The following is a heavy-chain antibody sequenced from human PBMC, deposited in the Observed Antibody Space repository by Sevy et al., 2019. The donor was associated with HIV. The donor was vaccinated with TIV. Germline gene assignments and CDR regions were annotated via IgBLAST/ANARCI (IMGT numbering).Heavy chain of an antibody. J-gene: IGHJ5*02. CDR1: GFTFSRYS. V-gene: IGHV3-21*01. CDR2: ISSRSTFT. D-gene: IGHD2-2*01. CDR3: AREGVSRSFDP. Sequence: GGSLRLSCAASGFTFSRYSMNWVRQAPGKGLEWVSSISSRSTFTYYADSLKGRFTISRDNAKNSLYLQINSLRVEDTAVYYCAREGVSRSFDPWGQGTLVTVSS.